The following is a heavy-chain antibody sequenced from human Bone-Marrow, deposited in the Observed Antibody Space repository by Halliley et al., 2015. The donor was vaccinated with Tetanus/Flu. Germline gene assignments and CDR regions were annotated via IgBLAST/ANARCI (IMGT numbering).Heavy chain of an antibody. Sequence: TLSLTCSVSGGSISSGGYLWSWIRQHPGKGLEWIGYIFYSGSTYYNPSLRSRVTISLETSKNQFSLKLSSVTAADTAVYYCARDGLQSFDYWGQGTLVTVSS. V-gene: IGHV4-31*03. CDR3: ARDGLQSFDY. CDR2: IFYSGST. CDR1: GGSISSGGYL. J-gene: IGHJ4*02.